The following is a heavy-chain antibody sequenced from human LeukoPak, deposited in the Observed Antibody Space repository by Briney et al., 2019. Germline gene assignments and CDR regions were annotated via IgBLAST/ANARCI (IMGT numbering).Heavy chain of an antibody. CDR2: IIPIFGTA. D-gene: IGHD2-2*01. J-gene: IGHJ4*02. V-gene: IGHV1-69*13. CDR3: ARDLGATRRYCSSTSCPSEDY. Sequence: GASVKVSCKASGGTFISYAISWVRQAPGQGLEWMGGIIPIFGTANYAQKFQGRVTITADESTSTAYMELSSLRSEDTAVYYCARDLGATRRYCSSTSCPSEDYWGQGTLVTVSS. CDR1: GGTFISYA.